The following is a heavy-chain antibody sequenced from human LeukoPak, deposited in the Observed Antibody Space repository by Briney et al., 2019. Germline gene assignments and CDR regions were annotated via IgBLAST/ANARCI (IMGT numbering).Heavy chain of an antibody. J-gene: IGHJ4*02. CDR2: ISRGGGST. D-gene: IGHD6-19*01. Sequence: PGGSLRLSCAASGFTFSNSAMCWVRQAPGKGLEWVSGISRGGGSTYYADSVKGRFTISRDTSIDTLYLQMNSLRAEDTAVYYCAKDMNSWRDGSGLGDYFDYWGQGTLVTVSS. CDR1: GFTFSNSA. V-gene: IGHV3-23*01. CDR3: AKDMNSWRDGSGLGDYFDY.